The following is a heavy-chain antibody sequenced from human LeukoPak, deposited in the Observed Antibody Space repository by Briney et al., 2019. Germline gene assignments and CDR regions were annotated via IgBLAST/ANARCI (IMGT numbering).Heavy chain of an antibody. Sequence: SETLSLTCTVSGGSVSRGSYYWSWTRQPPGKGLEWIGYIHHSGTTNYSPSLKSRVTISVDTSKNQFSLKLSSVTAADTAVYYCARERARYGDFAYWGQGTLVTVSS. J-gene: IGHJ4*02. V-gene: IGHV4-61*01. D-gene: IGHD4-17*01. CDR3: ARERARYGDFAY. CDR2: IHHSGTT. CDR1: GGSVSRGSYY.